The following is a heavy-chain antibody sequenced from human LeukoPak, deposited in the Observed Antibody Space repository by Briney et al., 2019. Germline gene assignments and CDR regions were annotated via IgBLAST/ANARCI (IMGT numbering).Heavy chain of an antibody. CDR1: GYTFTGYY. CDR2: INPNSGGT. J-gene: IGHJ4*02. Sequence: ASVKVSCKASGYTFTGYYMHWVRQAPGQGLEWMGRINPNSGGTNYAQKFQGRVTMTRDTSISTAYMELSRLRSDDTAVYYCAIISSSPAYFDYWGQGTLVTVSS. V-gene: IGHV1-2*06. D-gene: IGHD6-6*01. CDR3: AIISSSPAYFDY.